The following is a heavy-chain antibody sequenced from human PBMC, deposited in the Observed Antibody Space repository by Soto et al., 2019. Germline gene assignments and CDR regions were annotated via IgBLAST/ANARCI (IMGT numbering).Heavy chain of an antibody. CDR2: IKSKTDGGTT. J-gene: IGHJ6*03. V-gene: IGHV3-15*01. CDR3: TTAEDLDYYMDV. Sequence: GGSLRLSCAASGFTFSNAWMSWVRQAPGKGLEWVGRIKSKTDGGTTDYAAPVKGRFTISRDDSKNTPYPQRNSLKTADTAVYYCTTAEDLDYYMDVWGKGTTVTVSS. D-gene: IGHD2-15*01. CDR1: GFTFSNAW.